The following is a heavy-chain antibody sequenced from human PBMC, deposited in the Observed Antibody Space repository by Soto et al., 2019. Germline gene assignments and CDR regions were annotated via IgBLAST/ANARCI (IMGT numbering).Heavy chain of an antibody. J-gene: IGHJ4*02. CDR1: GGSISSYY. Sequence: QVQLQESGPGLVKPSETLSLTCTVSGGSISSYYWSWIRQPPGKGLEWIGYIYYSGSTNYNPSLKSRVTISVDTSKNQFSLKLSSATAADTAVYYCARHGVVVAARGVDYWGQGTLVTVSS. V-gene: IGHV4-59*08. D-gene: IGHD2-15*01. CDR3: ARHGVVVAARGVDY. CDR2: IYYSGST.